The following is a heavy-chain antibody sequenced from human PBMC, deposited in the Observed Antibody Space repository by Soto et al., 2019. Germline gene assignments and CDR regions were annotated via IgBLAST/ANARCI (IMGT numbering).Heavy chain of an antibody. CDR1: GGSFSGYY. J-gene: IGHJ4*02. CDR2: INHSGGT. V-gene: IGHV4-34*01. D-gene: IGHD6-13*01. CDR3: ARGGGWYSSSWYHSQYYFDY. Sequence: SETLSLTCAVYGGSFSGYYWSWIRQPPGKGLEWIGEINHSGGTNYNPSLKSRVTISVDTSKNQFSLKLSSVTAADTAVYYCARGGGWYSSSWYHSQYYFDYWGQGTLVTVSS.